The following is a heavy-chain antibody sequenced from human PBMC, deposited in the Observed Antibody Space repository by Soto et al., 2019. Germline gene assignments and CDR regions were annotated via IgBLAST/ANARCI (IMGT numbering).Heavy chain of an antibody. CDR3: ARAIGLTVTTYLDY. CDR2: IYYSGST. CDR1: GGSISSYY. V-gene: IGHV4-59*01. J-gene: IGHJ4*02. D-gene: IGHD4-17*01. Sequence: SETLSLTCTVSGGSISSYYWSWIRQPPGKGLEWIGYIYYSGSTNYNPSLKSRVTISVDTSKNQFSLKLSSVTAADTAGYDCARAIGLTVTTYLDYWGQGTLVTVSS.